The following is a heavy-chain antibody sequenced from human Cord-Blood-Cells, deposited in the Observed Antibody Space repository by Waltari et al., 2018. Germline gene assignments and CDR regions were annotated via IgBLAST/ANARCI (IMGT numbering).Heavy chain of an antibody. CDR1: GFTFRSYG. CDR3: ARGPWGSGLDY. Sequence: QVQLVESGGGVVQPGRSLRLSCAASGFTFRSYGMHWVRQAPGKGLEWVAVIWYDGSNKYYADSVKGRFTISRDNSKNTLYLQMNSLRAEDTAVYYCARGPWGSGLDYWGQGTLVTVSS. D-gene: IGHD7-27*01. CDR2: IWYDGSNK. V-gene: IGHV3-33*01. J-gene: IGHJ4*02.